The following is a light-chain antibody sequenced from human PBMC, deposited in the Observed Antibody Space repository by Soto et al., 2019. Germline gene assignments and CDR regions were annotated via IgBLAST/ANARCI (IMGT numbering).Light chain of an antibody. CDR1: SSNIGSNY. CDR2: SNN. V-gene: IGLV1-47*02. CDR3: AAWDDSLSGRV. Sequence: QLVLTQPPSASGTPGQRVTISCSGSSSNIGSNYVYWYQQFPGTAPQLLIYSNNQRPSGVPDRFSGSKSGTSASLAISGLRSEDEADYYCAAWDDSLSGRVFGGGTQLTVL. J-gene: IGLJ3*02.